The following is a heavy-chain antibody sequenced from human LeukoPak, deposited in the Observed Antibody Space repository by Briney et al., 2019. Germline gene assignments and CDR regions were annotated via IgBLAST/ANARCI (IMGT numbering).Heavy chain of an antibody. CDR1: GFTFSSYW. D-gene: IGHD1-26*01. J-gene: IGHJ4*02. V-gene: IGHV3-7*01. Sequence: GGSLRLSCAASGFTFSSYWMGWVRQAPGMGLDWVASMNQDGSEAYYVDSVKGRFTISRDNAKSSVYLQVSSLRADDTAVYYCARASSGRYFLFTDYWGQGTLVTVSP. CDR3: ARASSGRYFLFTDY. CDR2: MNQDGSEA.